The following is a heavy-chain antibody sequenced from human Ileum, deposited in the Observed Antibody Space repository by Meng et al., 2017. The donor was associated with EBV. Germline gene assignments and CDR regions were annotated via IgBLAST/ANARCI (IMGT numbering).Heavy chain of an antibody. CDR2: MNPNRGTT. CDR1: GYTFTSYD. J-gene: IGHJ4*02. V-gene: IGHV1-8*01. Sequence: QLAATGAEVKKPADSVKVACKASGYTFTSYDINWVRQGTGQGLEWMGWMNPNRGTTGYAQKFQGRVTMTRNISKSTAYMDLSSLRSEDTAVYYCATGVADFEYWGQGTLVTVSS. CDR3: ATGVADFEY. D-gene: IGHD6-19*01.